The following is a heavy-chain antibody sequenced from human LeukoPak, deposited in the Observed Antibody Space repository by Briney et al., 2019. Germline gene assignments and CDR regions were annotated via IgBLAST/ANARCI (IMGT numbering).Heavy chain of an antibody. CDR1: GFTFSSYG. D-gene: IGHD6-13*01. Sequence: GRSLRLSCAASGFTFSSYGMHWVRQAPGKGLEWVAVIWYDGSKKYYADSVKGRFTISRDNAKNSMELQMNSQRAEDRAVYYCARGRIAAAGTENFDYWGQGPLVTVSS. CDR2: IWYDGSKK. CDR3: ARGRIAAAGTENFDY. J-gene: IGHJ4*02. V-gene: IGHV3-33*01.